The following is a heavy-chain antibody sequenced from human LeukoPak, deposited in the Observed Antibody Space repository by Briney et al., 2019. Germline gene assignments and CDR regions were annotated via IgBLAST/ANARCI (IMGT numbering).Heavy chain of an antibody. D-gene: IGHD3-9*01. CDR2: IIPIFGTT. J-gene: IGHJ6*02. V-gene: IGHV1-69*13. Sequence: ASVKVSCKTSGGTFGSSAISWVRQAPGQGLEWMGGIIPIFGTTAYAQKFRGRLAITADESTSTAYMELSSLRSEDTAMYYCARGTYDILTGTSLFAYCRMDVWGQGATVTVSS. CDR3: ARGTYDILTGTSLFAYCRMDV. CDR1: GGTFGSSA.